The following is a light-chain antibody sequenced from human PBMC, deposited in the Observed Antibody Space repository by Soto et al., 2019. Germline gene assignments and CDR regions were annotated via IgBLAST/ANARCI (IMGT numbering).Light chain of an antibody. J-gene: IGLJ1*01. CDR2: DVS. Sequence: QSVLTQPASVSGSPGQSITISCTGTRSDVGGYNYVSWYQQHPGKAPKFMIYDVSNRPSGVSNRFSGSKSGNTASLTISGLQAEDEADYYCCSYTTSNTRQIVFGTGTRSPS. CDR3: CSYTTSNTRQIV. CDR1: RSDVGGYNY. V-gene: IGLV2-14*01.